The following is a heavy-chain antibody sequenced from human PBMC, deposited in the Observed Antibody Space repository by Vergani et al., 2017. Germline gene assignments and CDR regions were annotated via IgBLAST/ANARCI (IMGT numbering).Heavy chain of an antibody. CDR2: IYYSGST. CDR3: ARLGGTNYDILTGYYQEEDY. CDR1: GGSISSSSYY. J-gene: IGHJ4*02. D-gene: IGHD3-9*01. Sequence: QLQLQESGPGLVKPSETLSLTCTVSGGSISSSSYYWGWIRQPPGKGLEWIGSIYYSGSTYYNPSLKSRVTISVDTSKNQFSLKLSSVTAADTAVYYCARLGGTNYDILTGYYQEEDYWGQGTLVTVSS. V-gene: IGHV4-39*01.